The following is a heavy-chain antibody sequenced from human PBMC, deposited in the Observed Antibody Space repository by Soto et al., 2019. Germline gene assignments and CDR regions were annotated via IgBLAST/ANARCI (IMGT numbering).Heavy chain of an antibody. J-gene: IGHJ4*02. CDR2: INAGNGNT. Sequence: QVQLVQSGAEEKKPGASVKVSCKASGYTFTGYAMHWVRQAPGQRLEGMGWINAGNGNTKYSQKFQGRVTITWDTSASTAYMELSSLRSEDTAVYYCARAVAVPADFDYWGQGTLVTVSS. D-gene: IGHD6-19*01. CDR1: GYTFTGYA. CDR3: ARAVAVPADFDY. V-gene: IGHV1-3*05.